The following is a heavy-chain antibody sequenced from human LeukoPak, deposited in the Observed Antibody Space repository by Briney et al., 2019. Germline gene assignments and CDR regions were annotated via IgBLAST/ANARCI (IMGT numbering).Heavy chain of an antibody. CDR2: INPNSGGT. V-gene: IGHV1-2*02. Sequence: ASVKVSCKASGYTFTSYGISWVRQAPGQGLEWMGWINPNSGGTNYAQKFQGRVTMTRDTSISTAYMELSRLRSDDTAVYYCARGYGDYSPYYYYYYYMDVWGKGTTVTVSS. CDR3: ARGYGDYSPYYYYYYYMDV. D-gene: IGHD4-17*01. J-gene: IGHJ6*03. CDR1: GYTFTSYG.